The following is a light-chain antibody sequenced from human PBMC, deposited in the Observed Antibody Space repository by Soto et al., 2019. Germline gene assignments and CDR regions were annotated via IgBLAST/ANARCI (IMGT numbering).Light chain of an antibody. J-gene: IGLJ1*01. CDR3: SSYTSSNTEV. Sequence: QSALTQPASVSGSPGQSITISCTGTSSDVGVYNYVSWYQQHPGKAHKLIIYVVIDRPSGFSNRFSGSKSGNTASLTFSGLQAEDEADYYCSSYTSSNTEVFGTGTKVTVL. V-gene: IGLV2-14*01. CDR2: VVI. CDR1: SSDVGVYNY.